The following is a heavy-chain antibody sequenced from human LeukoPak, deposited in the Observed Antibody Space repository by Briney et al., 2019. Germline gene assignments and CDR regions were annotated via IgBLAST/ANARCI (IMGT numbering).Heavy chain of an antibody. V-gene: IGHV3-23*01. J-gene: IGHJ4*02. D-gene: IGHD2/OR15-2a*01. CDR3: ARDLGFSRNRYFDY. Sequence: GGSLRLSCTASRFNFRDYAMTWVRQSPGKGLEWVSTISDSGLSTYYADSVKGRFTISRDNSKNTVFLQMNSLTAEDTAMFYCARDLGFSRNRYFDYWGQGTLVTVSS. CDR1: RFNFRDYA. CDR2: ISDSGLST.